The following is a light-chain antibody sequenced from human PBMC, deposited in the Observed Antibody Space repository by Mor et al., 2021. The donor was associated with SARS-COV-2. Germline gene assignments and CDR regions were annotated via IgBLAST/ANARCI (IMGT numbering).Light chain of an antibody. Sequence: SVSSSYLAWYQQKPGQAPRLLIYVASSRATGIPDRFSGSGSGTDFTLTISRLEPEDFAVYYCQQYGSSLLTFGG. CDR3: QQYGSSLLT. V-gene: IGKV3-20*01. CDR1: SVSSSY. J-gene: IGKJ4*01. CDR2: VAS.